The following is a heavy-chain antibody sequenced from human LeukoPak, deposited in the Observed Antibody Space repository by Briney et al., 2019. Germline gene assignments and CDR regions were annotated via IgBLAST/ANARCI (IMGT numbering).Heavy chain of an antibody. CDR3: ARDLTMRFDY. CDR2: ISYDGSNK. Sequence: GGSLRLSCAASGFTFSSYAMHWVRQAPGKGLEWVAVISYDGSNKYYADSVKGRFTISRDNSKNTLYLQMNSLRAEGTAVYYCARDLTMRFDYWGQGTLVTVSS. V-gene: IGHV3-30-3*01. CDR1: GFTFSSYA. J-gene: IGHJ4*02. D-gene: IGHD3-22*01.